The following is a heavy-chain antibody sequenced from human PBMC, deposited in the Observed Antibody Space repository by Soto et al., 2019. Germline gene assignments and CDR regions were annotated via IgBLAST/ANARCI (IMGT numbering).Heavy chain of an antibody. J-gene: IGHJ4*02. Sequence: PGESPKISCQCPGYIFSRYWIGRVLQLPGKGLEWMGITHGGDANTRYSPSFEGQVTISTDKTITTAYLQWSSLKAADTAMYYCARRGTYSSGWDYWGQGTLVTVSS. CDR1: GYIFSRYW. V-gene: IGHV5-51*01. CDR3: ARRGTYSSGWDY. CDR2: THGGDANT. D-gene: IGHD6-19*01.